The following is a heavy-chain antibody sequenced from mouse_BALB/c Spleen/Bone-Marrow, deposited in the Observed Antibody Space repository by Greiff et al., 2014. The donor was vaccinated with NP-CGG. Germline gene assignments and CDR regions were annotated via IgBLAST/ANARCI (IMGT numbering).Heavy chain of an antibody. CDR3: ARITTATGAMDY. CDR1: GFSLTTYG. Sequence: QVQLQQSGPGLVAPSQSLSITCTVSGFSLTTYGVHWVRQPPGKGLEWLGVLWADGSTNYNSALMSRLSISKDNSKSQVFLKMNSLQTDDTAMYYCARITTATGAMDYRGQGTSVTVSS. V-gene: IGHV2-9*02. J-gene: IGHJ4*01. D-gene: IGHD1-2*01. CDR2: LWADGST.